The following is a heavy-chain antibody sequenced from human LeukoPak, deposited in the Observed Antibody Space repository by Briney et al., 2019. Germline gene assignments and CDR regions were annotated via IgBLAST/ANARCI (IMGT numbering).Heavy chain of an antibody. CDR1: GFTFSGYS. V-gene: IGHV3-48*01. D-gene: IGHD3-3*01. Sequence: GGSLRLSCAASGFTFSGYSMNWVRQAPGKGLEWVSYISSSSSTIYYADSVKGRFTISRDNAKNSLYLQMNSLRAEDTAVYYYARVMIAGPYYDFWSGPSYDAFDIWGQGTMVTVSS. CDR2: ISSSSSTI. CDR3: ARVMIAGPYYDFWSGPSYDAFDI. J-gene: IGHJ3*02.